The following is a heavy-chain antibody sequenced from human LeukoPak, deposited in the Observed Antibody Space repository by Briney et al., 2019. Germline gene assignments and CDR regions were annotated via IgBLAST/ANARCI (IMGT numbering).Heavy chain of an antibody. CDR2: IYYSGST. CDR3: ARVELRFLEWLFFDS. J-gene: IGHJ4*02. V-gene: IGHV4-31*03. Sequence: PSETLSLTCTVSGGSISSGGYYWSWIRQHPGKGLEWIGYIYYSGSTYYNPSLKSRVTISVDTSKNQFSLKLSSVTAADTAVYYCARVELRFLEWLFFDSWGQGTLVTVSS. D-gene: IGHD3-3*01. CDR1: GGSISSGGYY.